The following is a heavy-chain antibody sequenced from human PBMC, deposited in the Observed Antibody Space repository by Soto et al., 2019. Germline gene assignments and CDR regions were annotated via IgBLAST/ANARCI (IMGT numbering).Heavy chain of an antibody. CDR2: ISAYNGNT. V-gene: IGHV1-18*01. J-gene: IGHJ1*01. CDR3: ARDQRGSVPEYFQH. Sequence: ASVKVSCKASGYTFTRYGISWVRQAPGQGLEWMGWISAYNGNTNYAQKLQGRVTMTTDTSTSTAYMELRSLRSDDTAVYYCARDQRGSVPEYFQHWGQGTLVTVSS. D-gene: IGHD1-1*01. CDR1: GYTFTRYG.